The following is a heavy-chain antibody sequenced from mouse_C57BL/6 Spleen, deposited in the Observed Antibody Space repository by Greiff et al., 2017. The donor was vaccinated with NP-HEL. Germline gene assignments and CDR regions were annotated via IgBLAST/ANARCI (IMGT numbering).Heavy chain of an antibody. CDR2: IYPGDGDT. CDR1: GYAFSGYW. CDR3: ARIPDYDGYAMDY. D-gene: IGHD2-4*01. V-gene: IGHV1-80*01. J-gene: IGHJ4*01. Sequence: QVQLQQSGAELVKPGASVKISCKASGYAFSGYWMNWVKQRPGKGLEWIGQIYPGDGDTNYNGKFKGKATLTADKSSSTAYMQLSSLTSEDSVVYFCARIPDYDGYAMDYWGQGTSVTVSS.